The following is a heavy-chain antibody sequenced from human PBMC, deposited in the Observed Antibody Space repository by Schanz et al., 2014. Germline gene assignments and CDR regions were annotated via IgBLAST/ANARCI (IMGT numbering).Heavy chain of an antibody. D-gene: IGHD2-2*01. CDR3: ARGSCSNSGFFDAFDV. CDR1: GYMYTSHF. CDR2: INPIDGST. V-gene: IGHV1-46*01. Sequence: QVQLVQSGAEVEKPGASVTVSCKASGYMYTSHFLHWVRQAPGQGFEWIGLINPIDGSTTYPLRFHGRITMTRDTSPTTFYMDLSSLGSEDTAVYYCARGSCSNSGFFDAFDVGAKGQWSPSLQ. J-gene: IGHJ3*01.